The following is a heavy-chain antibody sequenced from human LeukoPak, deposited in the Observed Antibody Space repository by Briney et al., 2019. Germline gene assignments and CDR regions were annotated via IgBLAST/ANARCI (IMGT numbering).Heavy chain of an antibody. V-gene: IGHV3-7*01. Sequence: GGSLRLSCAASGFTFSSYWMSWVRQAPGKGLEWVANIKQDGSEKYYVDSVKGRFTISRDNAKNSLYLQMNSLRAEDTAVYYCASNRLYDFWSADDAFDIWGQGTMVTVSS. CDR2: IKQDGSEK. CDR1: GFTFSSYW. CDR3: ASNRLYDFWSADDAFDI. J-gene: IGHJ3*02. D-gene: IGHD3-3*01.